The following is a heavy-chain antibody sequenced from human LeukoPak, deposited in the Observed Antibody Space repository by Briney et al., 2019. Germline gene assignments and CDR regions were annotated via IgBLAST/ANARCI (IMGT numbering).Heavy chain of an antibody. V-gene: IGHV1-8*01. D-gene: IGHD6-13*01. Sequence: ASVKVSCKASGYTFTSYDINWVRQATGQGLEWMGWMNPNSGNTGYAQKFQGRVTMTRNTSISTAYMELSSLRSEDTAVYYCARVYSSSWLLPHYYYYYGMDVRGQGTTVTVSS. CDR3: ARVYSSSWLLPHYYYYYGMDV. J-gene: IGHJ6*02. CDR2: MNPNSGNT. CDR1: GYTFTSYD.